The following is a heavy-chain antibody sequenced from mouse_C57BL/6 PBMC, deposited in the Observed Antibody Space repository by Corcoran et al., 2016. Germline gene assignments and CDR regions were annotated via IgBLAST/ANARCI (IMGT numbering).Heavy chain of an antibody. CDR1: GYTFTTYG. J-gene: IGHJ2*01. D-gene: IGHD1-1*01. Sequence: QIQLVQSGPELKKPGETVKISCKASGYTFTTYGMSGVKQAPGKGLKWMGWINTYSGVPTYADDFKGRFAFSLETSASTAYLQINNLKNEDTATYFCARGTTVVFDYWGQGTTLTVSS. CDR3: ARGTTVVFDY. CDR2: INTYSGVP. V-gene: IGHV9-3*01.